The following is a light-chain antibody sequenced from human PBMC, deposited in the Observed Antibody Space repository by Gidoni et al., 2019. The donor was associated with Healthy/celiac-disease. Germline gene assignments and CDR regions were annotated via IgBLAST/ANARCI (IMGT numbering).Light chain of an antibody. J-gene: IGKJ4*01. CDR1: QGISSY. CDR3: QQYYSYPLT. CDR2: AAS. V-gene: IGKV1-8*01. Sequence: AIRMTQSPSSFSASTGDRVTITCRASQGISSYLDWYQQKPGKAPKLLIYAASTLQSGVTSRFSGSGSGTDFTLTISCLQSEDFATYYCQQYYSYPLTFGEGTKVEIK.